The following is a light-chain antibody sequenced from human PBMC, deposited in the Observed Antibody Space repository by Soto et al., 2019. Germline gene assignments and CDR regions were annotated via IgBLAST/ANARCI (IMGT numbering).Light chain of an antibody. CDR2: DVS. Sequence: QSALTQPASVSGSTGQSITISCTGTSSDVGGYNYVSWYQHHPGKAPKLIIYDVSNRPSGVSNRFSGSKTGNTAPLTISGLQPENVANYYCSSYTTSNTRQRDFGTGTKLTVL. J-gene: IGLJ1*01. CDR1: SSDVGGYNY. V-gene: IGLV2-14*03. CDR3: SSYTTSNTRQRD.